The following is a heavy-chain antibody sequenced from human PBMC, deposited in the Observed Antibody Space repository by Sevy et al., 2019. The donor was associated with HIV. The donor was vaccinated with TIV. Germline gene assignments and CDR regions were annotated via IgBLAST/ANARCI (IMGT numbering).Heavy chain of an antibody. D-gene: IGHD4-17*01. CDR1: GFTFSSHA. V-gene: IGHV3-23*01. CDR3: AKDPIKTHGDPNYYYYYMDV. J-gene: IGHJ6*03. Sequence: GGSLRLSCAASGFTFSSHAMSWVRQAPGKGLEWVSAISGSGGSTYYADSVKGRFTISRDNSKNTLYLQMNSLRAEDTAVYYCAKDPIKTHGDPNYYYYYMDVWGKGTTVTVSS. CDR2: ISGSGGST.